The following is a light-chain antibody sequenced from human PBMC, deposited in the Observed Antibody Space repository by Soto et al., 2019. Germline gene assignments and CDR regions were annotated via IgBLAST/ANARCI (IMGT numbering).Light chain of an antibody. CDR2: NND. CDR1: NSNIGGNP. J-gene: IGLJ3*02. Sequence: QSVLTQPPSASGPPGQTVTISGSGSNSNIGGNPVSWYQVLPGAAPKLLIYNNDQRPSGVPDRLSGSKSGTSASLAISGLQSDDEADYFCASWDDSLNGRLFGGGTKLTVL. V-gene: IGLV1-44*01. CDR3: ASWDDSLNGRL.